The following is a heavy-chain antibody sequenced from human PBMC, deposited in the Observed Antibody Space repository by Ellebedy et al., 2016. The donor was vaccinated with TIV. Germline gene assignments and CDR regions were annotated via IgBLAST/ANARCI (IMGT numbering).Heavy chain of an antibody. V-gene: IGHV3-7*04. D-gene: IGHD6-19*01. Sequence: PGGSLRLSCTASGFTVSSYWMQWVRQAPGKGREWVANIKQDGSEKYYLDSVKGRFTISRDNAKKSLYLQMNSLRSEDTAVYYCARGSGWIIDYWGQGTLVTVSS. J-gene: IGHJ4*02. CDR1: GFTVSSYW. CDR2: IKQDGSEK. CDR3: ARGSGWIIDY.